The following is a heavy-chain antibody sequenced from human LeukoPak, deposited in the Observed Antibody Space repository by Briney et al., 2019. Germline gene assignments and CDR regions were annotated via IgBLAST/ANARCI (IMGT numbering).Heavy chain of an antibody. CDR2: IRYDGSNK. CDR3: AKGGGFWSGYSYYFDY. V-gene: IGHV3-30*02. CDR1: GFTFSSYG. J-gene: IGHJ4*02. Sequence: GGSLRLSCAASGFTFSSYGMHWVRQAPGKGLEWVAFIRYDGSNKYYADSVKGRFTISRDNSKNTLYLQMNSLRAEDTAVYYCAKGGGFWSGYSYYFDYWGQGTLVTVSS. D-gene: IGHD3-3*01.